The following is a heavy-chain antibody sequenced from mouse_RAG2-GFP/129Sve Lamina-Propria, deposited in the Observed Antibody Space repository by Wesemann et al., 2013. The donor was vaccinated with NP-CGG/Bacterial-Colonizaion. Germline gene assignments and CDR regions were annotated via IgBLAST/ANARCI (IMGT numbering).Heavy chain of an antibody. CDR3: ARLLDSSGYFFAY. J-gene: IGHJ3*01. CDR2: INPDSSTI. CDR1: GIDFSRYW. Sequence: EVKLLQSGGGLVQPGGSLKLSCAASGIDFSRYWMSWVRRAPGKGLEWIGEINPDSSTINYAPSLKDKFIISRDNAKNTLYLQMSKVRSEDTALYYCARLLDSSGYFFAYWGQGTLVTVSA. D-gene: IGHD3-2*02. V-gene: IGHV4-1*01.